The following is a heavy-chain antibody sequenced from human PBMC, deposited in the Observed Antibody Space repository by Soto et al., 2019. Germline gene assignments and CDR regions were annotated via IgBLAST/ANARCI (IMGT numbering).Heavy chain of an antibody. Sequence: SSETLSLTCAVSGGSISSGGYSWSWIRQPPGKGLEWIGYIYHSGSTYYNPSLKSRVTISVDRSKNQFSLKLSSVTAADTAVYYCAGLYYYDSSGYWRNAFDIWGQGTMVTVSS. V-gene: IGHV4-30-2*01. CDR3: AGLYYYDSSGYWRNAFDI. J-gene: IGHJ3*02. CDR2: IYHSGST. CDR1: GGSISSGGYS. D-gene: IGHD3-22*01.